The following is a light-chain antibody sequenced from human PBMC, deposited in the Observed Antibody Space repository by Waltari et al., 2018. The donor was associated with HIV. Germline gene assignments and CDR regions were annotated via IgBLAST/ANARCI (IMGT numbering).Light chain of an antibody. J-gene: IGLJ1*01. CDR3: SSYTSSSTYV. CDR2: DVS. Sequence: QSALTQPASVSGSPGQSITISCTGTSSDVGGYTYVSWYQQHPGKAPKLMIYDVSNRPAGVSIRFSGSKSGNTASLTISGLQAEDEADYYCSSYTSSSTYVFGTGTKVTVL. CDR1: SSDVGGYTY. V-gene: IGLV2-14*03.